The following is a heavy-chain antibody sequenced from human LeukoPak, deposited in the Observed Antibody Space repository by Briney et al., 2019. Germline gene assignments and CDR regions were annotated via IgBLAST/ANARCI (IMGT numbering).Heavy chain of an antibody. J-gene: IGHJ6*03. CDR2: IYHSGST. D-gene: IGHD3-3*01. V-gene: IGHV4-38-2*01. CDR1: GYSISSGYY. Sequence: ESGPGLAKPSETLSLTCAVSGYSISSGYYWGWIRQPPGKGLEWIGSIYHSGSTYYNPSLKSRVTISVDTSKNQFSLKLSSVTAADTAVYYCARKYYDFWSGYYKYYYYYMDVWGKGTTVTVSS. CDR3: ARKYYDFWSGYYKYYYYYMDV.